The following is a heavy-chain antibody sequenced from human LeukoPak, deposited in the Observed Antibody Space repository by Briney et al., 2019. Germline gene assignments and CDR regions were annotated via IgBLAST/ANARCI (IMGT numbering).Heavy chain of an antibody. V-gene: IGHV3-23*01. CDR1: GFRFSSYA. J-gene: IGHJ4*02. CDR3: AKNRFSSSWYTFDY. D-gene: IGHD6-13*01. Sequence: GGSLRLSCAASGFRFSSYAMSWVRQAPGKGLEWVSAISGSGVSTYYADSVKGRFTASRDNSKNTLYLQMSSLRAEDTAVYYCAKNRFSSSWYTFDYWGQGTLVTVSS. CDR2: ISGSGVST.